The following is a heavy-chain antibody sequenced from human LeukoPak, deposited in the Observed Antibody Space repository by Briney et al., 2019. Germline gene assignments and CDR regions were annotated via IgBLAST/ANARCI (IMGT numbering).Heavy chain of an antibody. J-gene: IGHJ3*02. D-gene: IGHD3-10*01. CDR2: IYTSGST. CDR3: ARIVIPGAVDI. V-gene: IGHV4-61*02. Sequence: PSETLSLTCTVSGGSISTSSYYWSWIRQPAGKGLEWIGRIYTSGSTNYNPSLKSRVTMSVDTSKNQFSLKLSSVTAADTAVYYCARIVIPGAVDIWGQGTMITVSS. CDR1: GGSISTSSYY.